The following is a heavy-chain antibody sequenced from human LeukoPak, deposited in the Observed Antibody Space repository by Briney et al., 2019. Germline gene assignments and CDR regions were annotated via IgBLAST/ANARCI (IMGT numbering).Heavy chain of an antibody. CDR3: ARGLGYCSSTSRYAEAHAFDI. CDR1: GYTFTSYA. D-gene: IGHD2-2*01. Sequence: ASVKVSCKASGYTFTSYAMHWVRQAPGQRLEWMGWINAGNGNTKYSQKFQGRVTITRDTSASTAYMELSSLRSEDTAVYYCARGLGYCSSTSRYAEAHAFDIWGQGTMVTVSS. J-gene: IGHJ3*02. CDR2: INAGNGNT. V-gene: IGHV1-3*01.